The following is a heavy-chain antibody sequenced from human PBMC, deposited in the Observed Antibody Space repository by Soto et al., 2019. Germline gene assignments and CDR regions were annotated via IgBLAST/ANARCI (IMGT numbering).Heavy chain of an antibody. CDR1: GYTFTDYY. J-gene: IGHJ5*02. CDR3: ARGALTVANWFDP. Sequence: QVQLVQSGAEVKKPGASVKVSYKASGYTFTDYYMNWVRQAPGQGLEWMGWINPNNGVTNYAQKFQGRVTMTRDTSISTAYMDLSRLRSDDTALYYCARGALTVANWFDPWGQGTQVTVSS. V-gene: IGHV1-2*02. D-gene: IGHD6-19*01. CDR2: INPNNGVT.